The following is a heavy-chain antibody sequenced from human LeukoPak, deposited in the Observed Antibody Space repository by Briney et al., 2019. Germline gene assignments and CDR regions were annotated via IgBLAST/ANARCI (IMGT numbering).Heavy chain of an antibody. CDR2: ISGSGGST. Sequence: GGSLRLSCAASGFTFRNYAMNWVRQAPGKGLEWVSDISGSGGSTYYADSVKGRFTISRDNSKNTLFLQMNSLRAEDTAVYYCASSPYGGSGPYFDYWGQGTLVTVSS. J-gene: IGHJ4*02. D-gene: IGHD3-16*01. CDR1: GFTFRNYA. V-gene: IGHV3-23*01. CDR3: ASSPYGGSGPYFDY.